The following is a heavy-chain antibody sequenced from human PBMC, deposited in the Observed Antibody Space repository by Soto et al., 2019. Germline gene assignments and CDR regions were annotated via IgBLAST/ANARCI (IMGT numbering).Heavy chain of an antibody. J-gene: IGHJ4*02. V-gene: IGHV1-18*01. CDR3: ARDILVVPDAIGLNRGDY. CDR2: ISAYNGNT. CDR1: GYTFTSYG. D-gene: IGHD2-2*01. Sequence: QVQLVQSGAEVKKPGASVKVSCRASGYTFTSYGISWVRQAPGQGLEWMGWISAYNGNTNYAQKLQDRVTMTTDTSTSIAYMVLRSLRSDDTAVYYCARDILVVPDAIGLNRGDYWGQGTLVTVSS.